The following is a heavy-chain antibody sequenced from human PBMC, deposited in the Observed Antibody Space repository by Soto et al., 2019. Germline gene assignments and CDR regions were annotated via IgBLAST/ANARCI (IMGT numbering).Heavy chain of an antibody. CDR2: ISSSSSYI. D-gene: IGHD5-12*01. Sequence: GGSLRLSCAASGFSFSSYNMNWVRQAPEKGLEWVSSISSSSSYIYYADSVKGRFTISRDNAKNSLYLQMNSLRAEDTAVYYTVNYRTRGDYSDHDCSRMVFWGQGTPVTVSS. J-gene: IGHJ6*02. CDR1: GFSFSSYN. CDR3: VNYRTRGDYSDHDCSRMVF. V-gene: IGHV3-21*01.